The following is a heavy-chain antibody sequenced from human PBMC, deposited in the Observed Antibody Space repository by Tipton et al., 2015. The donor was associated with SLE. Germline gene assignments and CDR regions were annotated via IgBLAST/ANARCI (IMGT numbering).Heavy chain of an antibody. CDR3: ARAYDAFDI. CDR1: GFTFSSYA. CDR2: ISYDGSNK. Sequence: SLRLSCAASGFTFSSYAMHWVRQAPGKGLEWVAVISYDGSNKYHADSVKGRFTISRDNSKNTLYLQMNSLRAEDTAVYYCARAYDAFDIWGQGTMVTVSS. V-gene: IGHV3-30*04. J-gene: IGHJ3*02.